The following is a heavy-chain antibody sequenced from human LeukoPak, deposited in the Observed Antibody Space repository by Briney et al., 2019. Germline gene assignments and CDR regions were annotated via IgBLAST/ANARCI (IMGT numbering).Heavy chain of an antibody. Sequence: PSETLSLTCAVYGGTFSDYDWSWIRQPPGKGLEWIGEINHSGSTKYNPSLKSRVTISLDTSKNQFSLNLSSVTAADTAVYYCARVDGGYCSGGSCYSNRFDPWGQGTLVTVSS. V-gene: IGHV4-34*01. CDR1: GGTFSDYD. CDR2: INHSGST. D-gene: IGHD2-15*01. CDR3: ARVDGGYCSGGSCYSNRFDP. J-gene: IGHJ5*02.